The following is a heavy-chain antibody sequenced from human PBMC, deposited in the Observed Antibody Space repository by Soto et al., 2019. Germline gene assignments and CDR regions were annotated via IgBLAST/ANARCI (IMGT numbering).Heavy chain of an antibody. J-gene: IGHJ4*02. V-gene: IGHV3-48*01. Sequence: EVQLVESGGGLVQPGGSLRLSCAASGFTFSSYRMKWVRQAPGKGLEWVSYISSSSSSIYYADSVRGRFAISRDNAKNSLYLQMNSLRAEDTAVYYCARDRYGDYIIDNWGQGTLVTVSS. D-gene: IGHD4-17*01. CDR3: ARDRYGDYIIDN. CDR2: ISSSSSSI. CDR1: GFTFSSYR.